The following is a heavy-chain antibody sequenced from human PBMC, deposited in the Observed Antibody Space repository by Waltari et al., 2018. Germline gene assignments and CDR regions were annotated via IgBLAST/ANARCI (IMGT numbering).Heavy chain of an antibody. V-gene: IGHV4-59*01. CDR1: GGSISSYY. CDR2: NSNSGST. J-gene: IGHJ4*02. D-gene: IGHD6-19*01. CDR3: ARGSGWYYY. Sequence: QVQLPASGPGLVKPSATLSLTCTVSGGSISSYYWSWIRQPPGKGLEWIGYNSNSGSTNYNPSLKSRVTISVDTSKNQFSLKLSSVTAADTAMYYCARGSGWYYYWGQGTLVTVSS.